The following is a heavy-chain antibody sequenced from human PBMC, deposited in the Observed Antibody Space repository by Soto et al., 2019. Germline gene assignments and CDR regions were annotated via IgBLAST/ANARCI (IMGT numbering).Heavy chain of an antibody. CDR2: LIRIFGTA. CDR1: GGTFSSYA. Sequence: SVKVSCKTAGGTFSSYALGWVRPAPGQGLELMGGLIRIFGTANYAQKFQGRVTITADDSTSTAYMERSSLRSEDTAVYDCARDYDSNGHYYGESFYDYYYGMDVWGQGTTVTVSS. D-gene: IGHD3-22*01. J-gene: IGHJ6*02. CDR3: ARDYDSNGHYYGESFYDYYYGMDV. V-gene: IGHV1-69*13.